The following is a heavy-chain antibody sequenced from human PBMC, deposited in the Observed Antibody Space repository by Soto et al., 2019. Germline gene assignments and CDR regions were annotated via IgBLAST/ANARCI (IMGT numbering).Heavy chain of an antibody. J-gene: IGHJ3*01. V-gene: IGHV4-31*03. CDR2: IYYSGST. CDR3: ARYPLGGFDAFDV. Sequence: SETLSLTCTVSGGSISSGGYYWSWIRQHPVKGLEWIGYIYYSGSTYYNPSLKSRVTISIHISKKQFSLKLNSVTAADTAMYYCARYPLGGFDAFDVWGQGTMVTVSS. D-gene: IGHD5-12*01. CDR1: GGSISSGGYY.